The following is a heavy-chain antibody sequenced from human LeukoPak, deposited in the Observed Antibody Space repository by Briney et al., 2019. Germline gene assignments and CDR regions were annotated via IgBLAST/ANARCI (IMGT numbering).Heavy chain of an antibody. CDR1: XXXXXSYX. CDR2: MNPNSGNT. J-gene: IGHJ4*02. D-gene: IGHD3-10*01. Sequence: GASVKVSXXAXXXXXXSYXINWVRQATGQGLEWMGWMNPNSGNTGYAQKFQGRVTMTRNTSISTAYMELSSLRSEDTAVYYCAISFGELVPYFDYWGEGTLVTVSS. CDR3: AISFGELVPYFDY. V-gene: IGHV1-8*01.